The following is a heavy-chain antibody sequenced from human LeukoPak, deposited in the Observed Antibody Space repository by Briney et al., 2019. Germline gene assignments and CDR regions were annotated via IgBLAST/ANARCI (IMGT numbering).Heavy chain of an antibody. J-gene: IGHJ4*02. CDR1: GFTFSSYA. CDR3: ARKNYDFLSGGPKHFDY. CDR2: INTDGSST. V-gene: IGHV3-74*01. D-gene: IGHD3-3*01. Sequence: GGSLRLSCAASGFTFSSYAMSWVRQAPGKGLVWVSRINTDGSSTSYADSVKGRFTISRDNAKNTLYLQMNSLRAEDTAVYYCARKNYDFLSGGPKHFDYWGQGTLVTVSS.